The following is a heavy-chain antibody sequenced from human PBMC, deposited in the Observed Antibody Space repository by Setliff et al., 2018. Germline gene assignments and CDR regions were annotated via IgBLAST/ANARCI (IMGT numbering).Heavy chain of an antibody. D-gene: IGHD2-15*01. CDR1: GGSITESF. Sequence: SETLSLTCTVSGGSITESFWSWSRQPAGKGLEWIGRIYTSGSTDYNRSLKSRLTISVDTSKNQFSLRLSSVTAADTAVYYCARDLRYCSGGTCYSAFDFWGQGTLVTVSS. J-gene: IGHJ4*02. CDR2: IYTSGST. V-gene: IGHV4-4*07. CDR3: ARDLRYCSGGTCYSAFDF.